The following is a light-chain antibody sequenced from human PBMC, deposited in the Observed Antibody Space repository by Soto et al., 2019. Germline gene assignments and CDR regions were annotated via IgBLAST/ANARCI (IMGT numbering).Light chain of an antibody. CDR3: QHFSSYPLT. Sequence: TLSPSSVSASVGERATISCRASQSVSNYLAWYQQKPGQAPRLLIYDASSRATGIPDRFSGGGSGTDFTLTISRLEPEDFAVYYCQHFSSYPLTFGGGTKVAIK. V-gene: IGKV3-20*01. CDR2: DAS. CDR1: QSVSNY. J-gene: IGKJ4*01.